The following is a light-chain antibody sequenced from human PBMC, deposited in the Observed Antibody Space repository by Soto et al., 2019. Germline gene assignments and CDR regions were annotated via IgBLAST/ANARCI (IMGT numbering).Light chain of an antibody. V-gene: IGKV3-15*01. J-gene: IGKJ1*01. CDR3: QQYNNWPRT. CDR2: GAS. Sequence: IVLTQSPPTLSVSPGQRATLSCRASQSVSSNLAWYQQKPGQAPRLLIYGASTRATGIPARFSGSGSGTEFTLTISSLQSEDFAVYYCQQYNNWPRTFCQGTKVDIK. CDR1: QSVSSN.